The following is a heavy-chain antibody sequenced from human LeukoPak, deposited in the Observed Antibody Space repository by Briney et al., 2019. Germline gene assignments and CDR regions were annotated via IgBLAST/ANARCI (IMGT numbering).Heavy chain of an antibody. CDR3: ARGPLTFGGVIVPFDY. CDR1: GGSISSSSYY. CDR2: IYYSGST. Sequence: PSETLSLTCTVSGGSISSSSYYWGWNRQPPGKGLEWIGTIYYSGSTYYNPSLKSRVTISVDTSKNQFSLKLSSVTAADTAVYYCARGPLTFGGVIVPFDYWGQGTRVTVSS. V-gene: IGHV4-39*01. D-gene: IGHD3-16*02. J-gene: IGHJ4*02.